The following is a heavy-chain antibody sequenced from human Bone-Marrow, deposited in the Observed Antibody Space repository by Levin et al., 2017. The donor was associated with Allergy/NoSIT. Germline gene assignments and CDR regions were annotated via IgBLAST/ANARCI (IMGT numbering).Heavy chain of an antibody. Sequence: ASVKVSCKVSGSTLTDLSIHWVRQAPGKGLEWMGGFDPEDAETTYAQKFQGRATMTEDTSTDTAYMELSSLRSEDTALYYCATDRDDDILTGYFSSRRDAFDIWGQGTMVTVSS. CDR3: ATDRDDDILTGYFSSRRDAFDI. J-gene: IGHJ3*02. D-gene: IGHD3-9*01. CDR1: GSTLTDLS. CDR2: FDPEDAET. V-gene: IGHV1-24*01.